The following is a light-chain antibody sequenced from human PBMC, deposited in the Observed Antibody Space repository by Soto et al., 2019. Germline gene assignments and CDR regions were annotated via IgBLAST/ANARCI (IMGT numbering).Light chain of an antibody. CDR3: QQYHSYPWT. CDR2: DAS. CDR1: QSISSW. V-gene: IGKV1-5*01. J-gene: IGKJ1*01. Sequence: IQVTQSPSTLSASVGDRVTITCRASQSISSWLAWCQQKPGKAPKLLIYDASSLDNGVPSRFSGSGSGTDFTLTISSLQPDDFATYYCQQYHSYPWTFGQGTKVDIK.